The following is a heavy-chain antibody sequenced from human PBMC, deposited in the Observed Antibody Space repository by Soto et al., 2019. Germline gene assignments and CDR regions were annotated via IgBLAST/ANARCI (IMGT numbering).Heavy chain of an antibody. CDR1: GGSISSYY. Sequence: SETLSLTCTVSGGSISSYYWSWIRQPPGKGLEWIGYIYYSGSTNYNPSLKSRVTISVDTSKNQFSLKLRSVTAADTAVYYCARLKARVAYYFDYWGQGTLVTVSS. CDR2: IYYSGST. CDR3: ARLKARVAYYFDY. J-gene: IGHJ4*02. V-gene: IGHV4-59*08. D-gene: IGHD5-12*01.